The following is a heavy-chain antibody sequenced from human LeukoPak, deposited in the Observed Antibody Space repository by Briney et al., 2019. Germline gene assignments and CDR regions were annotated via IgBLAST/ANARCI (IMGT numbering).Heavy chain of an antibody. Sequence: SVKVSCKASGGTIATHPITWVRQAPGHGLEWMGKIIPFFGTPNYAQKFQDRVTITANTSTNTAYLELHSLTSEDAAVYYCATPRRPADYYYFYMDVWGKGTTVTVSS. CDR3: ATPRRPADYYYFYMDV. CDR1: GGTIATHP. V-gene: IGHV1-69*06. CDR2: IIPFFGTP. J-gene: IGHJ6*03.